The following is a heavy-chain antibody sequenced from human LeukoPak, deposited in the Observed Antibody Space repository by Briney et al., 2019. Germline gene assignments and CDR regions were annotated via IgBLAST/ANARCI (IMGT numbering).Heavy chain of an antibody. Sequence: SETLSLTCSVSGDSSSNSIYYWGWIRQPPGKGLEWIGYIYHSGSTYYNPSLKSRVTISVDRSKNQFSLKLSSVTAANTAVYYCARANDPYQYYFDYWGQGTLVTVSS. V-gene: IGHV4-39*07. CDR1: GDSSSNSIYY. CDR3: ARANDPYQYYFDY. J-gene: IGHJ4*02. CDR2: IYHSGST.